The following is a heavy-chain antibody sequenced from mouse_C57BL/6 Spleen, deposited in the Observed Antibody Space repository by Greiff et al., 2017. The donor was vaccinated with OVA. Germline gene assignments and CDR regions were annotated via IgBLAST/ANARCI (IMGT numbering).Heavy chain of an antibody. D-gene: IGHD2-4*01. V-gene: IGHV1-82*01. CDR3: ARINDYDAVYCAMDY. CDR2: LYPGDGDT. CDR1: GYAFSSSW. J-gene: IGHJ4*01. Sequence: VQLQESGPELVKPGASVKISCKASGYAFSSSWMNWVKQRPGQGLEWIGRLYPGDGDTNYNGKFKGKATLTADKSSSTAYMQLSNLTSEDSAVYFCARINDYDAVYCAMDYWGQGTSVTVSS.